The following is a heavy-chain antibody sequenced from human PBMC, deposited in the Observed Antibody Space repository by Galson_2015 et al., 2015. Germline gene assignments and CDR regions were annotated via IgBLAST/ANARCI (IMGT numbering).Heavy chain of an antibody. Sequence: SLRLSCAASGFTFSSYSMNWVRQAPGKGLEWVSYIRSSSSTIYYANSVKGRFTISRDNAKNSLYLKMNSLRDEDTAVYYCARYSDSSGLGIDYYGMDVWGQGTPVTVSS. J-gene: IGHJ6*02. D-gene: IGHD6-13*01. CDR1: GFTFSSYS. CDR2: IRSSSSTI. CDR3: ARYSDSSGLGIDYYGMDV. V-gene: IGHV3-48*02.